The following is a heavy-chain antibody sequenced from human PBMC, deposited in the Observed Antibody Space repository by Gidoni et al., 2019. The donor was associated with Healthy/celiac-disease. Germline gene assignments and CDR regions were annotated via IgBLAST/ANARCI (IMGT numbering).Heavy chain of an antibody. V-gene: IGHV3-9*01. CDR1: GFTFDDYA. CDR3: AKTGEHGMYYDILTGHLRD. CDR2: ISWNSGSI. Sequence: EVQLVESGGGLVQPGSSLRLSCAASGFTFDDYALHWVRQAPGKGLEWGSGISWNSGSIGYADSVKGRFTISRDNAKNSLYLQMNSLRAEDTALYYCAKTGEHGMYYDILTGHLRDWGQGTLVTVSS. D-gene: IGHD3-9*01. J-gene: IGHJ4*02.